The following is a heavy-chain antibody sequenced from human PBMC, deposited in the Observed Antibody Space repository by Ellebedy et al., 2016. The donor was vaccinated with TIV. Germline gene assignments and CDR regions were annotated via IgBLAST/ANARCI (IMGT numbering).Heavy chain of an antibody. CDR3: ASKKDYYASGSANWFDP. Sequence: MPSETLSLTCAVYGGSFSNYYWNWIRQSPGKGLEWIGEINHSGSTNYNPSLKSRVTISLDTSKNQFSLKLSSVTAADTAVYYCASKKDYYASGSANWFDPWGQGTLVTVSS. D-gene: IGHD3-10*01. CDR1: GGSFSNYY. J-gene: IGHJ5*02. CDR2: INHSGST. V-gene: IGHV4-34*01.